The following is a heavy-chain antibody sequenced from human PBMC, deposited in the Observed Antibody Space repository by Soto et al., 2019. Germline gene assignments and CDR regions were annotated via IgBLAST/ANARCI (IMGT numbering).Heavy chain of an antibody. V-gene: IGHV3-30-3*01. CDR2: ITYDVSNK. J-gene: IGHJ3*02. CDR1: RETVGISV. D-gene: IGHD3-22*01. Sequence: GLSXASCRETVGISVIAGARQAQSKGLEWVVVITYDVSNKYDAASVKGRFTVSRDNSKNTLYLQMNSLIAEVTAVYHCARDCTTVITRDAFDIWGQGTMVTV. CDR3: ARDCTTVITRDAFDI.